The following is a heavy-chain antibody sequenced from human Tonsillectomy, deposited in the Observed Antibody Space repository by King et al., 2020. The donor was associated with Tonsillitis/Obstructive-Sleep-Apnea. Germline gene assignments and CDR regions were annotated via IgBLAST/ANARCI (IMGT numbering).Heavy chain of an antibody. J-gene: IGHJ4*02. CDR1: GFTFSSYS. V-gene: IGHV3-23*04. Sequence: VQLVESGGGLVQPGGSLRLSCAASGFTFSSYSMSWVRQAPGKGLEWVSAISGSGGSTYYAEPVKGRFTISRDNSKNTLYLQMNSLRAEDTAVYYCAKHGGTDYGGNPGTFDYWGQGTLVTVSS. D-gene: IGHD4-23*01. CDR2: ISGSGGST. CDR3: AKHGGTDYGGNPGTFDY.